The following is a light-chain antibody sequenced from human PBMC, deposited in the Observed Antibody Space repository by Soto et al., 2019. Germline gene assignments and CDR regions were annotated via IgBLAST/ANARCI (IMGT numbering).Light chain of an antibody. J-gene: IGLJ1*01. V-gene: IGLV1-40*01. CDR1: GSNIGAHYD. CDR3: QAYDNSLSVYV. Sequence: QSVLTQPPSVSRAPGQRVTISCTWSGSNIGAHYDVHWYQQLPGTAPKLLIYGNSNRPSGVRDRFSGSKSGTSASLAITGLQAEDEADYYCQAYDNSLSVYVFGTETKVTVL. CDR2: GNS.